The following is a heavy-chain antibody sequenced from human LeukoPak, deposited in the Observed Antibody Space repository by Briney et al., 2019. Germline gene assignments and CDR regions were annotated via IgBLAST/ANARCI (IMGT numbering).Heavy chain of an antibody. D-gene: IGHD6-13*01. CDR1: GFTFSNYW. V-gene: IGHV3-7*01. J-gene: IGHJ4*02. Sequence: GGSLRLSCAASGFTFSNYWMSWVRQAPGKGLEWVANIKKDGSEKYYVDSVKGRFTISRDNAKNSLNLQMNSLRAEDTAVYYCARRDYSSNWYPDYFDYWGQGTLVTVSS. CDR2: IKKDGSEK. CDR3: ARRDYSSNWYPDYFDY.